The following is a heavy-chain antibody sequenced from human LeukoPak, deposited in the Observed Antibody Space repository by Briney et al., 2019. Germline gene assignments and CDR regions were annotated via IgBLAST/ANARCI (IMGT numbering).Heavy chain of an antibody. CDR3: ASPPPYSGSYFDY. Sequence: PSETLSLTCTVSGGSIFSSYWSWIRQPAGKGLEWIGRIYTTGTTNYNPSLKSRVAMSVDTSKNQFSLKLSSVTAADTAVYYCASPPPYSGSYFDYWGQGTLVTVSS. CDR1: GGSIFSSY. J-gene: IGHJ4*02. V-gene: IGHV4-4*07. D-gene: IGHD1-26*01. CDR2: IYTTGTT.